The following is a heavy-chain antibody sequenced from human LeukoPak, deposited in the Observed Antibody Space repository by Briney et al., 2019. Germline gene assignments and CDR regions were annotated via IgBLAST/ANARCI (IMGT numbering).Heavy chain of an antibody. CDR1: GYTFTAYY. CDR2: INPNTAVI. Sequence: ASVKVSCKASGYTFTAYYMHWVRQAPGQGLEWMGWINPNTAVINYAPKFQGRVTMTRATSISTAYMELSSPTPDDTAVYYCARDDSFQFDSWGQGTLVTVSS. J-gene: IGHJ4*02. D-gene: IGHD5-18*01. V-gene: IGHV1-2*02. CDR3: ARDDSFQFDS.